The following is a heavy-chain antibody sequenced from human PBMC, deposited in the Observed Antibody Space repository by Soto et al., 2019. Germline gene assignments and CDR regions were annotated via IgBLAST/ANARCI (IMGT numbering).Heavy chain of an antibody. CDR3: ARDRSPRYSSSWRYSYYYGMDV. CDR1: GGTFSSYA. V-gene: IGHV1-69*01. CDR2: IIPIFGTA. D-gene: IGHD6-13*01. Sequence: QVQLVQSGAEVKKPGSSVKVSCKASGGTFSSYAISWVRQAPGQGLEWMGGIIPIFGTANYAQKFQGRVTITADESASTAYMELSSLRSEDTAVYYCARDRSPRYSSSWRYSYYYGMDVWGQGTTVTVSS. J-gene: IGHJ6*02.